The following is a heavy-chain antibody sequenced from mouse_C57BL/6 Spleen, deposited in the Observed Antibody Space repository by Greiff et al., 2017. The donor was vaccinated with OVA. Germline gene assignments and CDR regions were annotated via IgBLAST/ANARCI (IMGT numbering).Heavy chain of an antibody. Sequence: VKLQESGAELVRPGTSVKMSCKASGYTFTNYWIGWAKQRPGHGLEWIGDIYPGGGYTNYNEKFKGKATLTADKSSSTAYMQFSSLTSEDSAIYYCARYHDGYSFDYWGQGTTLTVSS. V-gene: IGHV1-63*01. CDR2: IYPGGGYT. J-gene: IGHJ2*01. CDR3: ARYHDGYSFDY. CDR1: GYTFTNYW. D-gene: IGHD2-3*01.